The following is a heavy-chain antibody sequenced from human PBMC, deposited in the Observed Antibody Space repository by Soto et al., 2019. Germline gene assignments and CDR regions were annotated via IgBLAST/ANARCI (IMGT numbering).Heavy chain of an antibody. CDR2: IYSGGST. J-gene: IGHJ6*03. D-gene: IGHD3-3*01. Sequence: EVQLVESGGGLVQPGGSLRLSCAASGFTVSSNYMSWVRQAPGKGLEWVSVIYSGGSTYDADSVKGRFTISRDNSKNTLYLQMNSLRAEDTAVYYCARGYYDFWSGYERSSYYYYYMDVWGKGTTVTVSS. V-gene: IGHV3-66*01. CDR3: ARGYYDFWSGYERSSYYYYYMDV. CDR1: GFTVSSNY.